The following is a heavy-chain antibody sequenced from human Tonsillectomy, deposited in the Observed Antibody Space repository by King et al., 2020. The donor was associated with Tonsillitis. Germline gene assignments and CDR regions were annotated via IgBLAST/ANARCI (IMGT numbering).Heavy chain of an antibody. J-gene: IGHJ4*02. CDR2: TYYRSKWSN. CDR1: GDSVSSNSAA. D-gene: IGHD3-22*01. V-gene: IGHV6-1*01. CDR3: ASSSVGSSGSFGH. Sequence: VQLQQSGPGLVKPSQTLSLTCAISGDSVSSNSAAWNWIRQSPSRGLEWLGGTYYRSKWSNDYAVSVKSRITINPDTSKNQFSLQLNSVTPEATAVYFCASSSVGSSGSFGHWGQGTLVTVSS.